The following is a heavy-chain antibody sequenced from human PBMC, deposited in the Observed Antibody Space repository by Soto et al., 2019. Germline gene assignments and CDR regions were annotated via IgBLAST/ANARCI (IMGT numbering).Heavy chain of an antibody. V-gene: IGHV3-7*01. CDR2: IKEDGSEK. CDR1: GFTFSSYW. CDR3: ARAPALGTVDC. J-gene: IGHJ4*02. Sequence: EVQLVESGGGLVQPGGSLRLSCAASGFTFSSYWMSWVRQAPGKGLEWVANIKEDGSEKYYVDSVKGRFTVSRDNANTSLYRQMNSLRAEDTAVLYCARAPALGTVDCWGQGTLVTVSS. D-gene: IGHD6-13*01.